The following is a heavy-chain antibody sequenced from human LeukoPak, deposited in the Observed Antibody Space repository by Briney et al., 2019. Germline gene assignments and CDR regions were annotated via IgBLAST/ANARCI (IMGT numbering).Heavy chain of an antibody. Sequence: GGSLRLSCAASGFTFSDFYMSWIRQAPGKGLEWVSYITSAGRAIYYADSVQGRFTISRDNARNSLYLQMDGLRAEDTAVYYCASDIVATSGDFWGQGTLVTVSS. CDR1: GFTFSDFY. CDR3: ASDIVATSGDF. J-gene: IGHJ4*02. V-gene: IGHV3-11*01. D-gene: IGHD5-12*01. CDR2: ITSAGRAI.